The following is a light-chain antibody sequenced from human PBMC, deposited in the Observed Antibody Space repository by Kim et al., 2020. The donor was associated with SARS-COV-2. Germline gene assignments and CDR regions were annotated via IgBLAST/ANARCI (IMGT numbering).Light chain of an antibody. Sequence: LSPGERSTLSCRASQSINAYLGWYQQKAGQAPRLLIYDASNRATDIPARFSGSGSGTDFTLTINSLEPDDSAVYYCQQRDKWTLTFGGGTKVDIK. CDR2: DAS. CDR1: QSINAY. V-gene: IGKV3-11*01. CDR3: QQRDKWTLT. J-gene: IGKJ4*01.